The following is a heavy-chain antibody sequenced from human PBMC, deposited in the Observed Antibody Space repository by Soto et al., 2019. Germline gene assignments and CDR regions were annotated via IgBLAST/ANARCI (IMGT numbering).Heavy chain of an antibody. D-gene: IGHD6-6*01. CDR1: GFTFTTYP. CDR2: ISGSGGST. Sequence: EVQLLESGGGLVQPGGSLRLSCAASGFTFTTYPMTWVRQAPGKGLEWVSAISGSGGSTYYADSVKGRFTISRDNSKNTLFLQMNSLRAEDTAVYYCAKNWDTTFSSSSHWGQGTLVTVSS. CDR3: AKNWDTTFSSSSH. V-gene: IGHV3-23*01. J-gene: IGHJ4*02.